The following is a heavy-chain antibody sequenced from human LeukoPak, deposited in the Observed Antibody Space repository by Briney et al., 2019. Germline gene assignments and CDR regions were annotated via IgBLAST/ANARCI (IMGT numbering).Heavy chain of an antibody. CDR1: GFTFSSYA. J-gene: IGHJ3*02. D-gene: IGHD6-6*01. CDR2: ISYDGSNK. V-gene: IGHV3-30-3*01. CDR3: ARIPYSSSLTDAFDI. Sequence: AGGSLRLSCAASGFTFSSYAMHWVRQAPGKGLEWVAVISYDGSNKYYADSVKGRFTISRDNSKNSLFLQMNSLRGEDTAVYYCARIPYSSSLTDAFDIWGQGTMVTVYS.